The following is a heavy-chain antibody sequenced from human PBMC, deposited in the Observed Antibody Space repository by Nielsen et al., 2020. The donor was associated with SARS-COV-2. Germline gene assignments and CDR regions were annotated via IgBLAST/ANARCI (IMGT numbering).Heavy chain of an antibody. CDR2: ISSSSSYT. CDR1: GFTSSDYY. Sequence: GGSLRLSCAASGFTSSDYYMSWIRQAPGKGLEWVSYISSSSSYTNYADSVKGRFTISRDNAKNSLYLQMNSLRAEDTAVYYCAREYSSSQTFDYWGQGTLVTVSS. D-gene: IGHD6-6*01. V-gene: IGHV3-11*05. CDR3: AREYSSSQTFDY. J-gene: IGHJ4*02.